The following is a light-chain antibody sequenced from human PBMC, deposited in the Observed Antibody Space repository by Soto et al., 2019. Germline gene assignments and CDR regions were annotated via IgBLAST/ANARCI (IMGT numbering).Light chain of an antibody. V-gene: IGLV2-11*01. CDR1: SSDVGGYNY. CDR2: DVS. J-gene: IGLJ1*01. CDR3: CSYAGSSYV. Sequence: QSALTQPRSVSGSPGQXVTISCTGTSSDVGGYNYVSWYQQHPGKAPKLMIYDVSKRPSGVPDRFSGSKSGNTASLTISGLQAEDEADYYCCSYAGSSYVFGTGTKVTVL.